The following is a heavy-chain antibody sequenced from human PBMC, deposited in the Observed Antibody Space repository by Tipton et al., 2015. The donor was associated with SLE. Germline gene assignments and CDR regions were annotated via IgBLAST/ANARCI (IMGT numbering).Heavy chain of an antibody. J-gene: IGHJ4*02. Sequence: TLSLTCTVSGGSISSGEYFWSWIRQPPGKGLEWIGEIYDSGSTYYNPSLKSRVTISVDKSKNHFSLRLTSVTAADTAVYYCARDMRGGLFFDYWGQGTLVTVSS. D-gene: IGHD2-15*01. CDR2: IYDSGST. CDR3: ARDMRGGLFFDY. V-gene: IGHV4-30-4*01. CDR1: GGSISSGEYF.